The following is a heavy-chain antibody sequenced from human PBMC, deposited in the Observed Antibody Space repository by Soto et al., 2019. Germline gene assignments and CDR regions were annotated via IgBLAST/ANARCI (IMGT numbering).Heavy chain of an antibody. D-gene: IGHD3-16*01. CDR3: ARTLDYVYGGLTGDY. CDR2: IWYDGSIK. CDR1: GFTFSSYG. Sequence: QVQLVESGGGVVQPGRSLRLSCAASGFTFSSYGMHWVRQAPGKGLEWVAVIWYDGSIKNYADSVKGRFTISRDNSKNTRYLPMNSLRAEETAVYYCARTLDYVYGGLTGDYWGQGTLVTVSS. V-gene: IGHV3-33*01. J-gene: IGHJ4*02.